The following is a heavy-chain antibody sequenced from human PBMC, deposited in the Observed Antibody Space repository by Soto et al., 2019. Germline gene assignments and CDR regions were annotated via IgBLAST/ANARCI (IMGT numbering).Heavy chain of an antibody. V-gene: IGHV1-18*01. CDR3: ASDRAVKIRGGDAFDT. J-gene: IGHJ3*02. CDR1: GYTFSTFG. CDR2: ISSYNGNT. Sequence: QVQLVQSGAEVKKPGASVKVSCKASGYTFSTFGYTWVRQAPGQGLEWMGWISSYNGNTNYARKCXAXGXWXXDPAPSTAYMELRSLRSGDTAVYYCASDRAVKIRGGDAFDTWGQGTMVTVSS. D-gene: IGHD3-10*01.